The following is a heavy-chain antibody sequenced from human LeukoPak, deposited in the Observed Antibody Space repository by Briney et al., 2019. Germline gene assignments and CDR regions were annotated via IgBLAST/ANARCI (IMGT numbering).Heavy chain of an antibody. Sequence: TSETLSLTCTVSGGSISSYYWSWIRQPAGKGLEWIGRTYTSGSTNYNPSLKSRVTMSVDTSKNQFSLKLSSVTAADTAVYYCAMIAVAGNPDYFDYWGQGTLVTVSS. CDR1: GGSISSYY. J-gene: IGHJ4*02. V-gene: IGHV4-4*07. D-gene: IGHD6-19*01. CDR2: TYTSGST. CDR3: AMIAVAGNPDYFDY.